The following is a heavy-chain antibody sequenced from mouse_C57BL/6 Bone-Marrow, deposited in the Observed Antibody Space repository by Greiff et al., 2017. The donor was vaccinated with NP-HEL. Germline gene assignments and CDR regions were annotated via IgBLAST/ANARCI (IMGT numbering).Heavy chain of an antibody. CDR1: GYTFTSYW. Sequence: VQLKQPGAELVMPGASVKLSCKASGYTFTSYWMHWVKQRPGQGLEWIGEIDPSDSYTNYNQKFKGKSTLTVDKSSSTAYMQLSSLTSEDSAVYYCARRRGSSPFAYWGQGTLVTVSA. V-gene: IGHV1-69*01. CDR2: IDPSDSYT. CDR3: ARRRGSSPFAY. J-gene: IGHJ3*01.